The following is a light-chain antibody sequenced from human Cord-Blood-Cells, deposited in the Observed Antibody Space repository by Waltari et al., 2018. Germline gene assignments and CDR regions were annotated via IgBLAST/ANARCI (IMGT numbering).Light chain of an antibody. J-gene: IGLJ3*02. V-gene: IGLV2-23*02. CDR3: CSYAGSLWV. CDR2: EVS. CDR1: SSDVVSYNL. Sequence: QSALTQTASVSGSPGQSITISCTGTSSDVVSYNLVSWYQQHPGKAPKLMIYEVSKRPSGVSNRFSGSKSGNTASLTISGLQAEDEADYYCCSYAGSLWVFGGGTKLTVL.